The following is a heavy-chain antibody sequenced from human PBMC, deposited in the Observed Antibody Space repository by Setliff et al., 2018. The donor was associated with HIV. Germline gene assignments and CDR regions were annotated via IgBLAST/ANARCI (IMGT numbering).Heavy chain of an antibody. D-gene: IGHD2-15*01. V-gene: IGHV3-15*01. CDR3: ARLRINDY. Sequence: GGSLRLSCTASGLRLSFSFAWLSWVRQVPGKGLEWVGRIKRKSDGGTADYGAPVKGRFTISRDDSKKTLYLQMNGLRVEETAAYYCARLRINDYWGQGTPVTVSS. CDR1: GLRLSFSFAW. J-gene: IGHJ4*02. CDR2: IKRKSDGGTA.